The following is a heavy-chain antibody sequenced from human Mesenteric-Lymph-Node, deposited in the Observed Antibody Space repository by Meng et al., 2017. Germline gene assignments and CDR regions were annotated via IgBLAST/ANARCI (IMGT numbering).Heavy chain of an antibody. D-gene: IGHD5-24*01. Sequence: EVQLVESGGGLVKPGGSLRLSCAASGFTFSSYSMHWVRQAPGKGLEWVSSISSSSSYIYYADSVKGRFTISRDNAKNSLYLQMNSLRAEDTAVYYCARNVRLRDGYNSDYWGHGTLVTVSS. CDR2: ISSSSSYI. CDR1: GFTFSSYS. V-gene: IGHV3-21*01. CDR3: ARNVRLRDGYNSDY. J-gene: IGHJ4*01.